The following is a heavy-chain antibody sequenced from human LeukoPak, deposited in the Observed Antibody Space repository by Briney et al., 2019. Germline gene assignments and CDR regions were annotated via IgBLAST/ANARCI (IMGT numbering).Heavy chain of an antibody. Sequence: GGSLRLSCAASGFTFSSYWMSWVRQAPGKGLEWVANIKQDGSEKYYVDPVKGRFTISRDNAKNSLYLQMNSLRAEDTAVYYCARDASDYDFWSGQLDYWGQGTLVTVSS. CDR1: GFTFSSYW. V-gene: IGHV3-7*01. CDR2: IKQDGSEK. D-gene: IGHD3-3*01. CDR3: ARDASDYDFWSGQLDY. J-gene: IGHJ4*02.